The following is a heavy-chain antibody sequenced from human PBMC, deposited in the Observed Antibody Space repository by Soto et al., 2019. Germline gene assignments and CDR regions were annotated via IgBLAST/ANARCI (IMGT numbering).Heavy chain of an antibody. V-gene: IGHV1-46*01. D-gene: IGHD3-3*01. CDR3: ARDARRITIFGVVTDLDY. CDR2: INPSGGST. J-gene: IGHJ4*02. Sequence: GASVKGSCKASGYTFASYYMHWVRQAPGQGLEWMGIINPSGGSTSYAQKFQSRVTMTRDTSTSTVYMELSSLRSEDTAVYYCARDARRITIFGVVTDLDYWGQGTLVTVSS. CDR1: GYTFASYY.